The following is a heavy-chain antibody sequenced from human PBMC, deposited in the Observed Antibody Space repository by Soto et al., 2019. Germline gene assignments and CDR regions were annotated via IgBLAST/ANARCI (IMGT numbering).Heavy chain of an antibody. D-gene: IGHD4-17*01. J-gene: IGHJ4*02. CDR3: ARETPSHGDYRYYFDY. Sequence: QVQLQQWGAGLLKPSETLSLTCAVYGGSFSGYYWSWIRQPPGKGLEWIGEINHSGSTNYNPSLKSRGTISVDTSKNQFSLKLSSVTAADTAVYYCARETPSHGDYRYYFDYWGEGTLVTVSS. CDR2: INHSGST. CDR1: GGSFSGYY. V-gene: IGHV4-34*01.